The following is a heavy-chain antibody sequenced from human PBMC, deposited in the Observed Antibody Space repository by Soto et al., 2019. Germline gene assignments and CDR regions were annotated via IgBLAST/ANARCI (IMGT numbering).Heavy chain of an antibody. CDR2: VESGGSI. V-gene: IGHV3-53*01. Sequence: GESLTLSCAASGFSVRTNYISWVRQPPGKGLEWVSVVESGGSIYYADSVKGRFIISRDYAKNTVYLQMNSLRAEDTAVYYCARAGVTPDFFDYWGQGTLVTVSS. J-gene: IGHJ4*02. CDR3: ARAGVTPDFFDY. CDR1: GFSVRTNY. D-gene: IGHD2-21*02.